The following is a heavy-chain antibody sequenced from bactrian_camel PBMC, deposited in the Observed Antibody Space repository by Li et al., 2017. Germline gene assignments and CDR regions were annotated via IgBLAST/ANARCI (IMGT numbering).Heavy chain of an antibody. V-gene: IGHV3S40*01. J-gene: IGHJ4*01. D-gene: IGHD4*01. Sequence: DVQLVESGSGGGSVQAGGSLRLSCVVSRLYHGSRNSRAWFRLAPGKEREAVAAFYTGGGSEYYADSVKGRFTISRDNAKNPVTVYLQMNSLKPEDAAMYYCAAATQSCGYYSNYDVPRSRWFDYWGQGTQVTVS. CDR3: AAATQSCGYYSNYDVPRSRWFDY. CDR2: FYTGGGSE. CDR1: RLYHGSRN.